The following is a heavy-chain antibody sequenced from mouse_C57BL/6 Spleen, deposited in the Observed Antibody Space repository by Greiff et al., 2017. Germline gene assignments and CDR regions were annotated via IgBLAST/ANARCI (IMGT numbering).Heavy chain of an antibody. CDR1: GFTFSSYA. V-gene: IGHV5-4*01. CDR3: AREFYDYGGFAY. J-gene: IGHJ3*01. D-gene: IGHD2-4*01. Sequence: EVNLVESGGGLVKPGGSLKLSCAASGFTFSSYAMSWVRQTPEKRLAWVATISDGGSYTYYPDNVKGRFTISRDNAKNNLYLQMSHLKSEDTAMYYCAREFYDYGGFAYWGQGTLVTVSA. CDR2: ISDGGSYT.